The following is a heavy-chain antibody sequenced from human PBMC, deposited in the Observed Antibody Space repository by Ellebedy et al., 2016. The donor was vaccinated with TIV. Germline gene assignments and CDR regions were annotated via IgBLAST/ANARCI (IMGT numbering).Heavy chain of an antibody. Sequence: GESLKISCVASGFTFSRHYMHWVRQAPGKGLVWVSRITDDGSETSYVDSVKGRFIISRDNAKNTLYLQMNSLRVEDTAMYYCARDGAVPGGKGDYWGQGTLVIVSS. J-gene: IGHJ4*02. V-gene: IGHV3-74*01. CDR2: ITDDGSET. CDR3: ARDGAVPGGKGDY. D-gene: IGHD4-23*01. CDR1: GFTFSRHY.